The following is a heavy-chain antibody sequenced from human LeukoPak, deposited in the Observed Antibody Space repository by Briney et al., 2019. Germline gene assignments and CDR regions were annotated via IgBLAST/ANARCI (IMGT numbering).Heavy chain of an antibody. CDR2: ISAGGGST. J-gene: IGHJ6*03. Sequence: PGGSLRLSCAASGFTFSSYAMSWVRQAPGKGLEWVSGISAGGGSTHYADSAKGRFTISRDNSKNTLYLQMNSLRAEETAEYYCAKGGTYAFHYYYIDVWGKGTTVTVSS. CDR3: AKGGTYAFHYYYIDV. D-gene: IGHD1-26*01. V-gene: IGHV3-23*01. CDR1: GFTFSSYA.